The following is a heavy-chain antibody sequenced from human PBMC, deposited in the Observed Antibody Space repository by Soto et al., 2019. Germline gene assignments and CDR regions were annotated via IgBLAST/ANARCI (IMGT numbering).Heavy chain of an antibody. J-gene: IGHJ4*02. CDR1: GGSISGGGYY. Sequence: SETLSLTCTVSGGSISGGGYYWSWIRQHPGKGLEWIGYIYYSGSTYYNPSLKSRVTISVDTSKNQFSLKLSSVTAADTAVYYCARAVYYYGSGSYYRYFDYWGQGTLVTVSS. D-gene: IGHD3-10*01. V-gene: IGHV4-31*03. CDR3: ARAVYYYGSGSYYRYFDY. CDR2: IYYSGST.